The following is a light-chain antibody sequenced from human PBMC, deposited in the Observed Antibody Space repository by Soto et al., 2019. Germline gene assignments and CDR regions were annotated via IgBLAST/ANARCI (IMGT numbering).Light chain of an antibody. V-gene: IGKV1-39*01. J-gene: IGKJ3*01. CDR2: AAS. CDR3: QQSYSTPRT. Sequence: DIQMTQSPSSLSASVGDRVTITCRASQSSRSYLNWYQQKPGKAPKLLIYAASSLQSGVPSRFRGGGSGTDFTLPISSLQPDDFAPYYCQQSYSTPRTFGPGTKVDIK. CDR1: QSSRSY.